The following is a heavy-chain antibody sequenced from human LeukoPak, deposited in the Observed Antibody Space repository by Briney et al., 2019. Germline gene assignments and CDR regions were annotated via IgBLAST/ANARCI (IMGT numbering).Heavy chain of an antibody. CDR1: GYTFTSYG. Sequence: ASVKVSCKASGYTFTSYGISWVRQAPGQGLEWMGWISAYNGNTNYAQKLQGRGTMTTDTSTSTAYMELRSLRSDDTAVYYCAREGYDFWSGYYSDDYYFDYWGQGTLVTVSS. V-gene: IGHV1-18*01. J-gene: IGHJ4*02. CDR2: ISAYNGNT. D-gene: IGHD3-3*01. CDR3: AREGYDFWSGYYSDDYYFDY.